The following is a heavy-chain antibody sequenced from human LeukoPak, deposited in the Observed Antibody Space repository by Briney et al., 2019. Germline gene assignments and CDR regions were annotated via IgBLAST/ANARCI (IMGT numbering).Heavy chain of an antibody. CDR1: GGSISGDY. CDR2: IYCSGSP. V-gene: IGHV4-59*01. CDR3: ARASWVFGLDY. Sequence: SETLSLTCAVSGGSISGDYWTWIRQPPSKGLEWIGYIYCSGSPNHNPSVKSRVTISVDTAKILSSLRVSSGTAADTAVYYCARASWVFGLDYWGQGTLVTVSS. J-gene: IGHJ4*02. D-gene: IGHD3-10*02.